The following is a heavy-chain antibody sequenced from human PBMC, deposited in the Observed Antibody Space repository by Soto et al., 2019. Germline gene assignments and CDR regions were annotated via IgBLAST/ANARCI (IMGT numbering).Heavy chain of an antibody. CDR3: ARGRIAAAGILTPSFDD. D-gene: IGHD6-13*01. CDR2: IYYSGST. V-gene: IGHV4-59*01. J-gene: IGHJ4*02. Sequence: QVQLQESGPGLVKPSETLSLTCTVSGGSISSYYWSWIRQPPGKGLEWIGYIYYSGSTNYNPSLKSRVTISVDTSKNQFSLKLSSVTAADTAVYYCARGRIAAAGILTPSFDDWGQGTLVTVSS. CDR1: GGSISSYY.